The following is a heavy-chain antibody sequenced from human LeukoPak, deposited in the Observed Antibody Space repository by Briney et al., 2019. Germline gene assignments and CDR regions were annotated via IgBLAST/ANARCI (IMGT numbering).Heavy chain of an antibody. CDR2: FYPEDGET. V-gene: IGHV1-24*01. J-gene: IGHJ3*02. Sequence: ASVKVSCKVSGYTLTELSMHWVRQAPGKGLEWMGGFYPEDGETIYAQKFQGRVTMTEDTSTDTAYMELSSLRSEDTAVYYCATGLLWFGELLKRRKNAFDIWGQGTMVTVSS. CDR3: ATGLLWFGELLKRRKNAFDI. CDR1: GYTLTELS. D-gene: IGHD3-10*01.